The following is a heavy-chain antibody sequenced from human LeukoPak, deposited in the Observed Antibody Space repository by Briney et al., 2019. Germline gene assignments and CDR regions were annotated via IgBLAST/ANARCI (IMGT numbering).Heavy chain of an antibody. V-gene: IGHV1-8*01. CDR1: GYTFTSYD. CDR2: MNPNSGNT. Sequence: ASVKVSCKASGYTFTSYDINWVRQATGQGLEWMGWMNPNSGNTGYTQKFQGRVTMTRNTSISTAYMELSSLRSEDTAVYYCARGQYYDFWSGYHYYYGMVVWGQGTTVTVSS. CDR3: ARGQYYDFWSGYHYYYGMVV. D-gene: IGHD3-3*01. J-gene: IGHJ6*02.